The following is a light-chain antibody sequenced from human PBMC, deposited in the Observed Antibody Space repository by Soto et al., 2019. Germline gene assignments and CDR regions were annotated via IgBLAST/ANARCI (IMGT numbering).Light chain of an antibody. V-gene: IGKV3-20*01. CDR2: GAA. Sequence: EVVLTQSPGTLSLSPGERATLSCRASQSVSSSYLAWYQQKPGQAPRLLIYGAASRATDIPDRFSGSGSGTDFTLTISRPEPADFAVHYRQQYGSSGAFGPGTKVDIK. CDR1: QSVSSSY. J-gene: IGKJ3*01. CDR3: QQYGSSGA.